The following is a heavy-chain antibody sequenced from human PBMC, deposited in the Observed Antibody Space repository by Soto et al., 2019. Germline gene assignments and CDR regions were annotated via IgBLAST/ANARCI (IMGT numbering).Heavy chain of an antibody. V-gene: IGHV3-74*01. J-gene: IGHJ4*02. CDR2: INSDGSST. CDR3: VGGPGY. Sequence: EVQVVEFGGGLVQPGGSLRLSCAGFGFTFSSYWMYWARQAPGKGLVWVSRINSDGSSTNYADSVKGRFTSSRDNAKNTVHLQMNSLRAEDTAVYYCVGGPGYWGQGTLVTVSS. CDR1: GFTFSSYW.